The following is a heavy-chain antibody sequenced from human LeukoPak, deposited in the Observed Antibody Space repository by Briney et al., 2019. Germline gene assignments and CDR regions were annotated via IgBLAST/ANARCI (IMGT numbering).Heavy chain of an antibody. Sequence: GASLRLSCAASGFTFSTYAMSWVRQAPWKGLEWVSTLTDSGVYTYYADSVKGRFTISRDNSENTLYLQMNGLRAGDTAVYYCAKGIVGATRNLDSWGQGTLVTVSS. CDR1: GFTFSTYA. D-gene: IGHD1-26*01. J-gene: IGHJ4*02. V-gene: IGHV3-23*01. CDR2: LTDSGVYT. CDR3: AKGIVGATRNLDS.